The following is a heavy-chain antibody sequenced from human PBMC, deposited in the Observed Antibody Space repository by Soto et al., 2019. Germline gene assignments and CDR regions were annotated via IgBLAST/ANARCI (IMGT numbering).Heavy chain of an antibody. J-gene: IGHJ4*02. Sequence: QVQLQQWGAGLLKPSETLSLTCAVYGGSFSGYYWSWIRQPPGKGLEWIGEINHSGSTNYNPSLKSRVTISVDTSKNQFSLKLSSVTAADTAVYYCASVRMVRGVIISSPPDWGQGTLVTVSS. CDR3: ASVRMVRGVIISSPPD. CDR2: INHSGST. D-gene: IGHD3-10*01. CDR1: GGSFSGYY. V-gene: IGHV4-34*01.